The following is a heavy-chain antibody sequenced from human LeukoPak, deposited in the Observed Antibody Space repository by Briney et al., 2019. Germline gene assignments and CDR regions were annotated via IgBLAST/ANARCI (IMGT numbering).Heavy chain of an antibody. J-gene: IGHJ4*02. V-gene: IGHV4-30-4*01. Sequence: PSETLSLTCTVSGGSISSGDYYWSWIRQPPGKGLEWIGYIYYSGSTYYNPSLKSRVTISVDKSKNQFSLKLSSVTAADTAVYYCARRNYYYDSSGYDYWGQGTLVTVSS. CDR2: IYYSGST. D-gene: IGHD3-22*01. CDR3: ARRNYYYDSSGYDY. CDR1: GGSISSGDYY.